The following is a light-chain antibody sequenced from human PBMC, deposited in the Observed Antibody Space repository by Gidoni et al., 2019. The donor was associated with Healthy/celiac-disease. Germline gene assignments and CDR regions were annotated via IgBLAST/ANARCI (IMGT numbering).Light chain of an antibody. V-gene: IGKV1-39*01. CDR1: QSISSY. Sequence: DIQMTQSPSSLSASVGDRVTITFRASQSISSYLNLYQQKPGKAPKLLIYAASSLQSGVPSRFSGSGSGTDFTITISSLQHEDFATYYCQQSYSTHQTFGQGTRLEIK. CDR3: QQSYSTHQT. CDR2: AAS. J-gene: IGKJ5*01.